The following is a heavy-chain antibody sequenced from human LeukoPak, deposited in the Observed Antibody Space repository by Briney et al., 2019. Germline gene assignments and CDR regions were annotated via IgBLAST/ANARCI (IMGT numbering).Heavy chain of an antibody. CDR3: ARDRKKNYYDSSGYYWFDP. CDR2: IWYDGSNK. CDR1: GFTFNTYG. D-gene: IGHD3-22*01. V-gene: IGHV3-33*01. J-gene: IGHJ5*02. Sequence: HSGRSLRLSCAASGFTFNTYGMHWVRQAPGKGLEWVALIWYDGSNKYYADSVKGRFTISRDNAKNSLYLQMNSLRAEDTAVYYCARDRKKNYYDSSGYYWFDPWGQGTLVTVSS.